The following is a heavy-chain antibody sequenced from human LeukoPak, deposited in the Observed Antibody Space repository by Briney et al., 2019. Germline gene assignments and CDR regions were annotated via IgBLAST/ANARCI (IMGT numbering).Heavy chain of an antibody. V-gene: IGHV4-59*01. D-gene: IGHD5-12*01. CDR3: ARGGGYDCDC. J-gene: IGHJ4*02. CDR2: IYYSGST. Sequence: PSETLSLTRTVSGGSISSYYWSWIRQPPGKGLEWIGYIYYSGSTNYNPSLKSRVTISVDTSKNQFSLKLSSVTAADTAVYYCARGGGYDCDCWGQGTLVTVSS. CDR1: GGSISSYY.